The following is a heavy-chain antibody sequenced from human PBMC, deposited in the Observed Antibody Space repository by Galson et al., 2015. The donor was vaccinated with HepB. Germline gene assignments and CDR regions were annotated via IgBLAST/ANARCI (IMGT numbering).Heavy chain of an antibody. Sequence: SLRLSCAASGFTFSRNVMHWVRQAPGKGLEWVAVIWHDGSNSYHADSVKGRFTISRDNSKNTLYLQMNSLRAEETAVYYCAREDADIAAMTLDHWGQGTLVTVSS. J-gene: IGHJ4*02. CDR2: IWHDGSNS. CDR1: GFTFSRNV. V-gene: IGHV3-33*08. CDR3: AREDADIAAMTLDH. D-gene: IGHD6-25*01.